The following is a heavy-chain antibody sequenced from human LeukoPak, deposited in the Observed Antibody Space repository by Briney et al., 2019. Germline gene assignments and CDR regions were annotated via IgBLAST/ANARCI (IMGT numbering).Heavy chain of an antibody. Sequence: AGGSLRLSCAASGFTFSSYSMNWVRQAPGKGLEWVSSISSSSSYIYYADSVKGRFTISRDNAKNSLYLQMNSLRAEDTAVYYCARDGAQGGSYAFDIWGQGTMVTVSS. D-gene: IGHD2-15*01. CDR2: ISSSSSYI. CDR1: GFTFSSYS. V-gene: IGHV3-21*01. CDR3: ARDGAQGGSYAFDI. J-gene: IGHJ3*02.